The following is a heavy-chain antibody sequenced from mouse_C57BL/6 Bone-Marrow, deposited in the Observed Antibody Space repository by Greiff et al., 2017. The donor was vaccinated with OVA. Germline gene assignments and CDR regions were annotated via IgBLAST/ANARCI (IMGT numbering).Heavy chain of an antibody. CDR3: TTESGFAY. Sequence: VQLQQSGAELVRPGASVKLSCTASGFNIKDDYMHWVKQRPEQGLEWIGWIDPENGDTEYASKFQGKATITADTSSNPAYLQLSSLTSEDTAVYYCTTESGFAYWGQETLVTVSA. CDR2: IDPENGDT. J-gene: IGHJ3*01. V-gene: IGHV14-4*01. CDR1: GFNIKDDY.